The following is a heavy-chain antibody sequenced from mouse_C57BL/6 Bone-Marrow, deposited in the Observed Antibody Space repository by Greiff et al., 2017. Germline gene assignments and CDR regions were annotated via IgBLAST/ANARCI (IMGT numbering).Heavy chain of an antibody. J-gene: IGHJ2*01. D-gene: IGHD1-1*01. CDR2: IYPGSGST. Sequence: QVQLQQPGAELVQPGASVKMSCKASGYTFTSYWITWVKQRPGQGLEWIGDIYPGSGSTNYNEKFKSKATLTVDTSSSTAYMQLSSLTSEDSAGYYWARRYGSYWGQGTTLTVSA. CDR1: GYTFTSYW. V-gene: IGHV1-55*01. CDR3: ARRYGSY.